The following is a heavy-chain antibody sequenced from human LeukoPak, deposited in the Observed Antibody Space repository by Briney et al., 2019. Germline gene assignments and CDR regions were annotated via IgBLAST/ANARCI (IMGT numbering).Heavy chain of an antibody. CDR1: GFTFSSYG. CDR2: IWYDGSNK. CDR3: ARGSDSSGWYSSFDY. D-gene: IGHD6-19*01. V-gene: IGHV3-33*01. Sequence: PGRSLRLSCAASGFTFSSYGMHWVRQAPGKGLEWVAVIWYDGSNKYYADSVKGRFTISRDNAKNTLYLQMNSLRAEDTAVYYCARGSDSSGWYSSFDYWGQGTLVTVSS. J-gene: IGHJ4*02.